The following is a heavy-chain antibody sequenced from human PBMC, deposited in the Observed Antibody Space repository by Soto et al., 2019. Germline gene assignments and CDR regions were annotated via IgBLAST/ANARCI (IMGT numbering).Heavy chain of an antibody. Sequence: SETLSLTCAVSGYSIASGYYWAWIRQSPGKGLEWIGSIYHAGSVYYNPSLNSRVAVSLDTSKNHFSLKLTSVTAADTAVYYCARTFDYYGMDVWGQGTLVTVS. CDR3: ARTFDYYGMDV. V-gene: IGHV4-38-2*01. J-gene: IGHJ6*02. CDR2: IYHAGSV. CDR1: GYSIASGYY.